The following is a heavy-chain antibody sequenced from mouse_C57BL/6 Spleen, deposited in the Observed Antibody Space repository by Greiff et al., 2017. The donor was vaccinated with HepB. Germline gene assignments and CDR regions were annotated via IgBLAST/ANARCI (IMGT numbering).Heavy chain of an antibody. CDR3: ARGVSTTVVARENFDY. CDR1: GYTFTSYW. J-gene: IGHJ2*01. CDR2: IDPSDSYT. V-gene: IGHV1-69*01. D-gene: IGHD1-1*01. Sequence: QVQLQQSGAELVMPGASVKLSCKASGYTFTSYWMHWVKQRPGQGLEWIGEIDPSDSYTNYNQKFKGKSTLTVDKSSSTAYMQLSSLTSEDSAVYYCARGVSTTVVARENFDYWGQGTTLTVSS.